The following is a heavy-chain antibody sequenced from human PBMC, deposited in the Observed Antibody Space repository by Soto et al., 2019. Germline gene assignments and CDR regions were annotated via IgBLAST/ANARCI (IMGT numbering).Heavy chain of an antibody. Sequence: PSETLSLTCTVSGGSISRYYWSWIRQPPGKGLEWIGYIYYSGSTNYNPSLKSRVTISVDTSKNQFSLKLSSVTAADTAVYYCARVEVMDGYNYYYLLYSGQATRVTVT. D-gene: IGHD3-22*01. CDR2: IYYSGST. CDR1: GGSISRYY. V-gene: IGHV4-59*01. CDR3: ARVEVMDGYNYYYLLY. J-gene: IGHJ4*02.